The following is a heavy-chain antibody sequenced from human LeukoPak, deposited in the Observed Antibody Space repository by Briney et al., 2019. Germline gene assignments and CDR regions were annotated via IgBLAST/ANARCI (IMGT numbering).Heavy chain of an antibody. CDR3: ARASSPLSPPVDY. CDR1: GFTFSSHW. D-gene: IGHD3-16*01. Sequence: GGSLRLSCAASGFTFSSHWMHWVRQAPGKGLVWVSRISSDGSHTFHADSVKGRFAMSRDNAKNTLYLQMNSLRVEDTAVYYCARASSPLSPPVDYWGQGTLVTVSS. CDR2: ISSDGSHT. V-gene: IGHV3-74*01. J-gene: IGHJ4*02.